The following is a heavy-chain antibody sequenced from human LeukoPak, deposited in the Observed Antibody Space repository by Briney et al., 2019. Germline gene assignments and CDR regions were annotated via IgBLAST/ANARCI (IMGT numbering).Heavy chain of an antibody. D-gene: IGHD2-15*01. Sequence: SETLPLTCTVSGGSISSGGYYWSWIRQHPGKGLEWIGYIYYSGSTYYNPSLKSRVTISVDTSKNQFSLKLSSVTAADTAVYYCARVQGGLLRHYYYYGMDVWGQGTTVTVSS. J-gene: IGHJ6*02. CDR3: ARVQGGLLRHYYYYGMDV. V-gene: IGHV4-31*03. CDR2: IYYSGST. CDR1: GGSISSGGYY.